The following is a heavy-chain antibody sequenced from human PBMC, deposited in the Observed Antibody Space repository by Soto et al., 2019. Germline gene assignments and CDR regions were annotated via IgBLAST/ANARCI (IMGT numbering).Heavy chain of an antibody. Sequence: GESLKISCKGSGYSFTGYWIGWVRQMHGKGLEWMGIIYPRDSDTRYSPSFQGQVTISADKSISTAYLQWSSLKASDTAMYYCARVRESTAAFDYWGQGTLVTVSS. D-gene: IGHD2-8*02. CDR3: ARVRESTAAFDY. V-gene: IGHV5-51*01. CDR1: GYSFTGYW. J-gene: IGHJ4*02. CDR2: IYPRDSDT.